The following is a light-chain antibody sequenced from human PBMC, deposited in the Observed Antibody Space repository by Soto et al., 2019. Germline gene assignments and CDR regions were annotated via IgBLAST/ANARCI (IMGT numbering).Light chain of an antibody. CDR3: RQGTHGPQT. Sequence: DVVMTQSPLSLPVTLGQPASISCSCSQSLVHSDGNTYLSWFQQRPGQSPRRLIYQGSHRYSGVPERFSGGGSGTDFTLKISRVEAEDVGAYYCRQGTHGPQTFGQGTKV. V-gene: IGKV2-30*02. CDR1: QSLVHSDGNTY. J-gene: IGKJ1*01. CDR2: QGS.